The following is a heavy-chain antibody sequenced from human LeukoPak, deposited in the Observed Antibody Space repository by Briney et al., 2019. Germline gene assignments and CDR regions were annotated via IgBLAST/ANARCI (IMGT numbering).Heavy chain of an antibody. Sequence: GESLKISCKGSGYSFTSYWIAWVRQMPGKGLEWMGIIYPGDSDTKYSPSFQGQVTISADRSTAYLQWSSLRASDTAMYYCARAYNSGWYVAEYFQRWGQGTLVTVSS. CDR3: ARAYNSGWYVAEYFQR. D-gene: IGHD6-19*01. V-gene: IGHV5-51*01. CDR1: GYSFTSYW. CDR2: IYPGDSDT. J-gene: IGHJ1*01.